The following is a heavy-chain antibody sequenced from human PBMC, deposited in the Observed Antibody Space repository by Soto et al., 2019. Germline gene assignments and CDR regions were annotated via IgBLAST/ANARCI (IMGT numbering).Heavy chain of an antibody. CDR2: IIPIFGTA. V-gene: IGHV1-69*01. CDR1: GGTFSSYS. CDR3: ARDGGRHSGGIDY. J-gene: IGHJ4*02. Sequence: QVQLVQSGAEVKKPGSSVKVSCKASGGTFSSYSINWVRQAPGQGLEWMGEIIPIFGTANYAQKSQGRVTITADESPSTAYMELSSLRSEDTAVYYCARDGGRHSGGIDYWGQGTLVTVSS. D-gene: IGHD1-26*01.